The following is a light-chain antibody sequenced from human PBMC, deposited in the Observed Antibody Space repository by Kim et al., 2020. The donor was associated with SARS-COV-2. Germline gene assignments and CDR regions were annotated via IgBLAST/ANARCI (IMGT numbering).Light chain of an antibody. V-gene: IGLV3-1*01. J-gene: IGLJ1*01. CDR3: QAWDSSTFYV. Sequence: VSPGQTASITCSGDKLGDKYVSWYQQRPGQSPALVIYRDNKRPSGIPERFSGSNSGNTATLTISGTHAMDEADYYCQAWDSSTFYVFGTGTKVTVL. CDR2: RDN. CDR1: KLGDKY.